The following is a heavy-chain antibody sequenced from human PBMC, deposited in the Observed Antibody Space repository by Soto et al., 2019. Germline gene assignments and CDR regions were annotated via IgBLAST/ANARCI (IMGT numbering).Heavy chain of an antibody. CDR1: GFTFSNNA. D-gene: IGHD2-15*01. CDR3: XXXXXTSAFSAMDV. Sequence: QVQLVESGGGVVQPGRSLRLSCAASGFTFSNNAMDWVRQAPGKGLEWVAVISYDGSNKYIAESVKGRFTISRDNXXXXXXXXXXXXXXXXXXXXXXXXXXXTSAFSAMDVWGQGTTVTVSS. CDR2: ISYDGSNK. V-gene: IGHV3-30-3*01. J-gene: IGHJ6*02.